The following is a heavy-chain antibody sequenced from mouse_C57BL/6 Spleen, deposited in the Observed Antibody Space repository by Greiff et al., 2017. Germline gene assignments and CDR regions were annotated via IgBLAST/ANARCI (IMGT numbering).Heavy chain of an antibody. J-gene: IGHJ4*01. V-gene: IGHV5-4*01. CDR3: ARGQGDFYAMDY. Sequence: EVHLVESGGGLVKPGGSLKLSCAASGFTFSSYAMSWVRQTPEKRLEWVATISDGGSYTYYPDNVKGRFTISRDNAKNNLYLQMSQLKSEDTAVYYCARGQGDFYAMDYWGQGTSVTVSS. CDR1: GFTFSSYA. D-gene: IGHD3-2*01. CDR2: ISDGGSYT.